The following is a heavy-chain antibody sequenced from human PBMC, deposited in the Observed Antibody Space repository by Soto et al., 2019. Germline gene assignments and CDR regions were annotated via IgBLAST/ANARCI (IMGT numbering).Heavy chain of an antibody. D-gene: IGHD6-19*01. CDR2: INHSGST. J-gene: IGHJ4*02. CDR3: ARSSGWYQDY. CDR1: GGSFSSYY. V-gene: IGHV4-34*01. Sequence: AETLSLTCAVYGGSFSSYYCIWIRQPPGKGLEWIVEINHSGSTNYNPSLKSRVTISVDTSKNQFSLKLSSVTAADTAVYYCARSSGWYQDYWGQGTLVTVSS.